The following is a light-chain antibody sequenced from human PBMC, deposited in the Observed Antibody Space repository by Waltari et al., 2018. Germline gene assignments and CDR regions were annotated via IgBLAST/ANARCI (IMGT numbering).Light chain of an antibody. V-gene: IGKV3-15*01. Sequence: EIVMTQSPATLSVSPGETATLSCRACKSVSNNLAWYQQIGGQSPRLLLFGVSTRAVGVPERFSGSESETDFTLTITYLQSEDFSIYYCQHYYGWSRTFSQGTKV. CDR3: QHYYGWSRT. J-gene: IGKJ1*01. CDR2: GVS. CDR1: KSVSNN.